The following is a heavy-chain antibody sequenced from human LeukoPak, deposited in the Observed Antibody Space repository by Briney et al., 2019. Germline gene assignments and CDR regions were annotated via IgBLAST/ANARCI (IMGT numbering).Heavy chain of an antibody. V-gene: IGHV4-4*07. D-gene: IGHD2-15*01. CDR1: GGPISSYY. J-gene: IGHJ4*02. Sequence: SETLSLTCTASGGPISSYYWSWIRQPAGKGLEWIGRIYTSGSTNYNPSLKSRVTMSVDTSKNQFSLKLSSVTAADTAVYYCARGTKRFCSGGSCYYFDYWGQGTLVTVSS. CDR2: IYTSGST. CDR3: ARGTKRFCSGGSCYYFDY.